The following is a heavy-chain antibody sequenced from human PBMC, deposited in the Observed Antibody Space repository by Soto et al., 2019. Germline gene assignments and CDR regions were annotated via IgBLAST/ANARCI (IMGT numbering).Heavy chain of an antibody. CDR1: GFTFSNYA. D-gene: IGHD3-3*01. V-gene: IGHV3-30-3*01. Sequence: QVQLVESGGGVVQPGRSLRLSCAASGFTFSNYAMHWVRQAPGKGLEWVAIISFDGGNKYYADSVKGRFTISRDNSKTTLYLQMNSLRAEDTAVYYCAKDLKVTIFGGGYYGMDVWGQGTTVTVSS. J-gene: IGHJ6*02. CDR3: AKDLKVTIFGGGYYGMDV. CDR2: ISFDGGNK.